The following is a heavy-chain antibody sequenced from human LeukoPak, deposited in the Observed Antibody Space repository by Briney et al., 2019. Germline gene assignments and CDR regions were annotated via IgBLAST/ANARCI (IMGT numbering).Heavy chain of an antibody. J-gene: IGHJ4*02. D-gene: IGHD1-1*01. CDR1: GYTFTSYG. CDR2: ISAYNGNT. Sequence: ASVKVSCKASGYTFTSYGISWVRQAPGQGLEWMGWISAYNGNTNYARKLQGRVAMTTDTSTSTAYMELRSLRSDDTAVYYCARDAPLSYNSRLIDYWGQGTLVTVSS. V-gene: IGHV1-18*01. CDR3: ARDAPLSYNSRLIDY.